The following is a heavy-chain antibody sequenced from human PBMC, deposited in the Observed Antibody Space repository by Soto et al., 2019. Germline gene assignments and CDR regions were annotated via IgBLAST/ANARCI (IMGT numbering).Heavy chain of an antibody. CDR3: ARLLDSWGEPHYFDS. D-gene: IGHD3-16*01. V-gene: IGHV5-10-1*01. CDR1: GYSFAGYW. J-gene: IGHJ4*02. CDR2: IDPSDSQT. Sequence: PGESLKISCKGSGYSFAGYWITWVRQMPGKGLEWMGRIDPSDSQTYYSPSFRGHVTISAAKSITTVFLQRSSLKASDTAIYYCARLLDSWGEPHYFDSWGQGTMVTVPQ.